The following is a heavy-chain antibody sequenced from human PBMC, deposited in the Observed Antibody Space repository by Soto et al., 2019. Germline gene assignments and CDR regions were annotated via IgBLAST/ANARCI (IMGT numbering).Heavy chain of an antibody. J-gene: IGHJ4*02. D-gene: IGHD2-15*01. CDR2: ISPSGGST. V-gene: IGHV1-46*01. Sequence: QVQLVQSGAEVKKPGASVKVSCKASGYTFTSYYMHWVRQAPGQGLEWMGIISPSGGSTTYAQNFQGRVRMTRDTSTSTVYMELSSLRSEDTAVYYCARVYCSGGGCYGIDYWGQGTLVTVSS. CDR1: GYTFTSYY. CDR3: ARVYCSGGGCYGIDY.